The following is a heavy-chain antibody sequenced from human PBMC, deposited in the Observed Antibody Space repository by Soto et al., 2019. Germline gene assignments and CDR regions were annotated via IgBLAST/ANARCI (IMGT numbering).Heavy chain of an antibody. Sequence: GASVKVSCKASGYTFTSYCISWVRHAPGQGLEWMGWISAYNGNTNYAQKLQGRVTMTTDTSTSTAYMELRSLRSDDTAVYYCARSDAAAGFNWFDPWGQGTLVTVSS. CDR2: ISAYNGNT. CDR1: GYTFTSYC. V-gene: IGHV1-18*01. D-gene: IGHD6-13*01. J-gene: IGHJ5*02. CDR3: ARSDAAAGFNWFDP.